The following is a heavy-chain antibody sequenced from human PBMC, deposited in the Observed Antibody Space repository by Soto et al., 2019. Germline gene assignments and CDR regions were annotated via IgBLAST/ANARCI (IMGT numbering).Heavy chain of an antibody. CDR2: IFDSGNA. CDR1: GGSINSYC. J-gene: IGHJ4*02. D-gene: IGHD4-4*01. V-gene: IGHV4-59*08. Sequence: PSETLSLTCTVSGGSINSYCCSWIRQPPGKGLEWIAYIFDSGNANYNPSLKGRVTISVDTSKNQFSLKLTSVTAADTAVYYCARHRRTTVAKFYFDNWGQGALVTVSS. CDR3: ARHRRTTVAKFYFDN.